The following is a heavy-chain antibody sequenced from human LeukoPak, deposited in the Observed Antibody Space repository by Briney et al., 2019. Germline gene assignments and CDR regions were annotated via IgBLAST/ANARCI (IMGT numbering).Heavy chain of an antibody. CDR2: ISSRGSTI. D-gene: IGHD1-26*01. V-gene: IGHV3-11*04. Sequence: GGSLRLSCAASGFTFSDYYMSWIRQAPGKGLEWVSYISSRGSTIYYADSVKGRFTISRDNAKNSLYLQMNSLRAEDTAVYYCARDRGRSGSYHRGDYWGQGTLVTVSS. J-gene: IGHJ4*02. CDR3: ARDRGRSGSYHRGDY. CDR1: GFTFSDYY.